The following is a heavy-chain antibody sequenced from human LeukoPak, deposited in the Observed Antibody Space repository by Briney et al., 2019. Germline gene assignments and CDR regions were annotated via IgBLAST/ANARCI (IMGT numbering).Heavy chain of an antibody. J-gene: IGHJ6*03. Sequence: GGSLRLSCATSGFSFSSYAMTWVRQAPGKGLDWVSSISYSGSSTHYADSVMGRFTISRDNSKNTLYLQMNSLRPEDTAVYYCAKDESPGHGSYGIYYYYMDVWGKGTTVTVSS. D-gene: IGHD3-10*01. CDR2: ISYSGSST. V-gene: IGHV3-23*01. CDR3: AKDESPGHGSYGIYYYYMDV. CDR1: GFSFSSYA.